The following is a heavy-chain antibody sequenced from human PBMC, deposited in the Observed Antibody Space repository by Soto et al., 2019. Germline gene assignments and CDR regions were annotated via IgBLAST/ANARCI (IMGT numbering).Heavy chain of an antibody. Sequence: GASVKVSCKASGGTFSSYAISWVRQAPGQGLEWMGGIIPIFGTANYAQKFQGRVTITADESTSTAYMELSSLRSEDTAVYYCAREGGSSGYYAFANQRGTSALTTFNYWGQGTLVTVSS. CDR3: AREGGSSGYYAFANQRGTSALTTFNY. J-gene: IGHJ4*02. V-gene: IGHV1-69*13. CDR1: GGTFSSYA. CDR2: IIPIFGTA. D-gene: IGHD3-22*01.